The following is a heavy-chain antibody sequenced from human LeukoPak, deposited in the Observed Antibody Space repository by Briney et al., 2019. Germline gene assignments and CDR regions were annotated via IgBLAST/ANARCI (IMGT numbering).Heavy chain of an antibody. J-gene: IGHJ4*02. Sequence: GGSLRLSCAASGFTFHDYAMYWVRQAPGKGLEWVSYISSSGNTIYYADSVKGRFTISSENAKNSLYLRMNSLRAEDTAVYNCAREGPGRSGYDSWGQGTLVTVSS. V-gene: IGHV3-48*03. D-gene: IGHD5-12*01. CDR1: GFTFHDYA. CDR2: ISSSGNTI. CDR3: AREGPGRSGYDS.